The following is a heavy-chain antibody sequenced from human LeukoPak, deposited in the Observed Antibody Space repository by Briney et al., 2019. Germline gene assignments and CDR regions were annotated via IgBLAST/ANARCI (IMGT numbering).Heavy chain of an antibody. CDR2: IYYSGST. J-gene: IGHJ3*02. CDR3: ARDGVGLDAFDI. D-gene: IGHD3-16*01. Sequence: PSETLSLTCTVSGGSISSYYWGWIRQPPGKGLEWIGSIYYSGSTYYNPSLKSRVTISVDTSKNQFSLKLSSVTAADTAVYYCARDGVGLDAFDIWGQGTMVTVSS. V-gene: IGHV4-39*07. CDR1: GGSISSYY.